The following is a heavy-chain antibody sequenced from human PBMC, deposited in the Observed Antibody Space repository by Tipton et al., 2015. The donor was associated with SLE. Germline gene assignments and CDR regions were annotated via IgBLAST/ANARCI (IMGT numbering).Heavy chain of an antibody. CDR1: GKEISSGYY. J-gene: IGHJ4*02. CDR2: IYHSGST. V-gene: IGHV4-38-2*02. CDR3: ASVPY. Sequence: TLSLTCTENGKEISSGYYWGWIRQPPGKGLEWIGSIYHSGSTYYNPSLKSRVTISVDTSKNQFSLKLSSVTAADTAVYYCASVPYWGQGTLVTVSS.